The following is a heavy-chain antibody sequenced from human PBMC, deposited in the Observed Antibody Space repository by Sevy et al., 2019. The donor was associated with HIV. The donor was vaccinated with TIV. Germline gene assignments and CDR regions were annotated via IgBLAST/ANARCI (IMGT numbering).Heavy chain of an antibody. J-gene: IGHJ4*02. V-gene: IGHV3-7*04. CDR3: AGGITTAVFDY. Sequence: GGSLRLSCAASGFTFSSYWMSWVRHAPGKGLEWVANIKQDGSEKYYVESVKGRFTISRDNAKNSLYLQMNSLRAEDTAVYYCAGGITTAVFDYWGQGTLVTVSS. D-gene: IGHD6-13*01. CDR1: GFTFSSYW. CDR2: IKQDGSEK.